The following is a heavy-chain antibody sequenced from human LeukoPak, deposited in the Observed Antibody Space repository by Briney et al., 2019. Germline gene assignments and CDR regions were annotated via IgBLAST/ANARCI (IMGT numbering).Heavy chain of an antibody. Sequence: SETLSLTCTVSGDSLSRYFCNWIRQPPAKGLEWIGYVSYSGITNYNPSFKSRVTISVDTSRTQFSLKLNSVTAADTALYYCARRRAEGGSNGHYNWFDPWGQGTLVTVSS. V-gene: IGHV4-59*08. CDR1: GDSLSRYF. D-gene: IGHD6-13*01. J-gene: IGHJ5*02. CDR3: ARRRAEGGSNGHYNWFDP. CDR2: VSYSGIT.